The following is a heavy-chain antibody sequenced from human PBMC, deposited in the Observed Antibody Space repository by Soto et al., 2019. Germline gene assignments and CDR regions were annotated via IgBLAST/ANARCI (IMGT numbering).Heavy chain of an antibody. CDR2: INHGGNT. J-gene: IGHJ4*02. Sequence: SSETLSLTCAVYDGSFSGYYWTWIRQSPGKGLEWIGEINHGGNTNYNPSLKSRVTISVGTSKNQFSLSLKSVTAADTAVYYCVNMRGQWLPRDWGQGTLVTVSS. CDR1: DGSFSGYY. D-gene: IGHD6-19*01. V-gene: IGHV4-34*01. CDR3: VNMRGQWLPRD.